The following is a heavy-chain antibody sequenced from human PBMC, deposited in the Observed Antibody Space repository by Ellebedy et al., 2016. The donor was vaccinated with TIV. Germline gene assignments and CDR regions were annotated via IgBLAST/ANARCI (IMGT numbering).Heavy chain of an antibody. D-gene: IGHD3-22*01. CDR3: AKASGSSGNTNYYFDY. CDR1: GFTVSTYA. CDR2: ISGSGSRT. V-gene: IGHV3-23*01. J-gene: IGHJ4*02. Sequence: GESLKISCAASGFTVSTYAMSWVRQAPGKGLEWVSSISGSGSRTYYADSVKGRFTISRDNSKNTLYVQMNSLRAEDTPVYYCAKASGSSGNTNYYFDYWGQGTLVTVSS.